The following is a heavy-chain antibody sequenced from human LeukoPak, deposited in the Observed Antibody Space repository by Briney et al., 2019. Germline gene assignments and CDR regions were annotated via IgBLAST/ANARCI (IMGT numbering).Heavy chain of an antibody. J-gene: IGHJ4*02. V-gene: IGHV3-48*03. D-gene: IGHD3-3*01. Sequence: GGSLRLSCAASGFTFSSYEMNWVRQAPGKGLEWVSYISSSGSTIYYADSVKGRFTISRDNAKNSLYLQMNSLRAEDTAVFYCARTPYDFWSASYSYYFDYWGQGTLVTVSS. CDR1: GFTFSSYE. CDR3: ARTPYDFWSASYSYYFDY. CDR2: ISSSGSTI.